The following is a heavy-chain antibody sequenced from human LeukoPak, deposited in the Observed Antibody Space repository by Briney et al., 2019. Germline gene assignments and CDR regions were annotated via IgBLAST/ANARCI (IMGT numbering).Heavy chain of an antibody. Sequence: SETLSLTCTVSGGSISSSSYYWGWIRQPPGKGLEWIGSIYYSGSTYYNPSLKSRVTISVDTSKNQFSLKLSSVTAADTAVYYCARRGPGGFYYFDYWGQGTLVTVSS. CDR2: IYYSGST. D-gene: IGHD3-16*01. CDR1: GGSISSSSYY. V-gene: IGHV4-39*07. J-gene: IGHJ4*02. CDR3: ARRGPGGFYYFDY.